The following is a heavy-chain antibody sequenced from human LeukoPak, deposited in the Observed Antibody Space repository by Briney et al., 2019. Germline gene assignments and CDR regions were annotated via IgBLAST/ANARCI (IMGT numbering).Heavy chain of an antibody. J-gene: IGHJ4*02. V-gene: IGHV4-30-4*01. D-gene: IGHD7-27*01. Sequence: PSETLSLTCTVSGGSISSGDYYWSWIRQPPGKGLEWIGYIYYSESTYYNPSLKSRVTISVDTSMNQFSLKLSSVTAADTAVYYCAREVGTGDFDYWGQGTLVTVSS. CDR2: IYYSEST. CDR3: AREVGTGDFDY. CDR1: GGSISSGDYY.